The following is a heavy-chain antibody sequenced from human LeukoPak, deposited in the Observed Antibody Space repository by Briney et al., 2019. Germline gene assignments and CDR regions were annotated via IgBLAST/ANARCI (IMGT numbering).Heavy chain of an antibody. CDR1: GYSISSGYY. J-gene: IGHJ6*02. CDR2: VYYSGST. Sequence: PSETLSLTCTVSGYSISSGYYWGWIRQPPGKGLEWIGYVYYSGSTNYNPSLKGRVTISVDTSKNQFSLKLSSVTAADTAVYYCARDESGDGRMDVWGQGTTVTVSS. D-gene: IGHD2-21*01. V-gene: IGHV4-61*01. CDR3: ARDESGDGRMDV.